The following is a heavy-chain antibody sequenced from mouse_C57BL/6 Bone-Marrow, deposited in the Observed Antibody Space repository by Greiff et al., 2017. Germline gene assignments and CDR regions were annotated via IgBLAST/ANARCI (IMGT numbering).Heavy chain of an antibody. Sequence: EVQVVESGGGLVKPGGSLKLSCAASGFTFSDYGLHWVRQAPEKGLEWVAYISSGSSTIYYADTVKGRFTISRDNAKNTLFLQMTSLRSEDTAMYYCARPDYYYAMDYWGKGTSVTVSS. CDR1: GFTFSDYG. V-gene: IGHV5-17*01. CDR3: ARPDYYYAMDY. CDR2: ISSGSSTI. D-gene: IGHD2-4*01. J-gene: IGHJ4*01.